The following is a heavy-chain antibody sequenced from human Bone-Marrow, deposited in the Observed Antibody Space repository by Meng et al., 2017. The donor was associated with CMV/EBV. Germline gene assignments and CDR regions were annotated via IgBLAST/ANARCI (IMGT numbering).Heavy chain of an antibody. CDR1: GYTFTGYY. V-gene: IGHV1-2*02. CDR2: INPNSGGT. J-gene: IGHJ5*02. D-gene: IGHD3-3*01. CDR3: ARTGITIFGVVNWFDP. Sequence: ASVKVSCKASGYTFTGYYMHWVRQAPGQGLEWMGWINPNSGGTNYAQKFQGRVTMTTDTSTSTAYMELRSLRSDDTAVYYCARTGITIFGVVNWFDPWGQGTLVTVSS.